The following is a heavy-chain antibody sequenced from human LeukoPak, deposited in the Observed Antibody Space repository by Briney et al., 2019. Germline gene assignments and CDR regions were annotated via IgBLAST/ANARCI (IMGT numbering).Heavy chain of an antibody. D-gene: IGHD2-21*02. Sequence: GGSLRLSCAASGFTLSSYAMSWVRQAPGKGLEWVSAISDTGNTYHADSVKGRFTISRDNSKNTLYLQMNSLRAEDTAVYYCAKDGQAYCGGDCYSGYWYFDLWGRGTLVTVSS. CDR3: AKDGQAYCGGDCYSGYWYFDL. J-gene: IGHJ2*01. CDR1: GFTLSSYA. CDR2: ISDTGNT. V-gene: IGHV3-23*01.